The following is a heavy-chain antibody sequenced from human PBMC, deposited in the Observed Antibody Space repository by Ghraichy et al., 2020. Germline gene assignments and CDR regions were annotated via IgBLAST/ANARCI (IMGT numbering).Heavy chain of an antibody. Sequence: SQTLSLTCTVSGGSISSYYWSWIRQPAGKGLEWIGRIYTSGSTNYNPSLKSRVTMSVDTSKNQFSLKLSSVTAADTAVYYCAREAPNRGYSYVMEGYFDYWGQGTLVTVSS. CDR1: GGSISSYY. V-gene: IGHV4-4*07. CDR2: IYTSGST. J-gene: IGHJ4*02. D-gene: IGHD5-18*01. CDR3: AREAPNRGYSYVMEGYFDY.